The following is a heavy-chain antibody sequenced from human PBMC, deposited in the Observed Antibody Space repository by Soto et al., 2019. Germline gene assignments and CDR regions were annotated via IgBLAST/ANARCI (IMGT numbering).Heavy chain of an antibody. J-gene: IGHJ4*01. CDR1: GYSFTNYW. V-gene: IGHV5-51*01. CDR2: IYPGDSDT. D-gene: IGHD2-21*01. CDR3: ARLTNIFDFDY. Sequence: GESLKISCKGSGYSFTNYWIGWVRRMPGKGLEWMGIIYPGDSDTRYSPSFQGQVTISADKSISTAYLQWSSLKASDTAMYHCARLTNIFDFDYWGHGTLVTVSS.